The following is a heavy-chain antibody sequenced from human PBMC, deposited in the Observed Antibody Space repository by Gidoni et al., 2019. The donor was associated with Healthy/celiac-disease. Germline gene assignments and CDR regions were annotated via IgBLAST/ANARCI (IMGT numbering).Heavy chain of an antibody. Sequence: QVTLKESGPALVNPTQTLTLTCTFSGFSLSSSGMRVSWIRQPPGKAPEWLARIDWDDDKFYSTSLKTRLTISKDTSKNQVVLTMTNMDPADTGTFYCVRTTLVAFDFWGQGTMVTVSS. CDR2: IDWDDDK. CDR3: VRTTLVAFDF. CDR1: GFSLSSSGMR. J-gene: IGHJ3*01. V-gene: IGHV2-70*04.